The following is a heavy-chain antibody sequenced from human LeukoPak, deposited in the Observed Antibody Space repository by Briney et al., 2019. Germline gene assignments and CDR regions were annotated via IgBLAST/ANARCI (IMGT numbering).Heavy chain of an antibody. D-gene: IGHD3-22*01. Sequence: SETLSLTCTVSDGSISSYYWSWIRQPAGKGLEWIGRMYTTGSTTYNPSLKSRVTMSVDTSKNQFSLKLSSVTAADTAVYYCAGDRGRPHYYDSSGYYHFDYWGQGTPVTVSS. J-gene: IGHJ4*02. CDR3: AGDRGRPHYYDSSGYYHFDY. CDR2: MYTTGST. CDR1: DGSISSYY. V-gene: IGHV4-4*07.